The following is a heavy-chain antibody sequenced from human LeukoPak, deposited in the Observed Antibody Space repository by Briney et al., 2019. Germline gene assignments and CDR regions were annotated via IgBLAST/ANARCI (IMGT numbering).Heavy chain of an antibody. D-gene: IGHD2-2*02. CDR3: ALSIVVVPAAIVDLTWYFDL. CDR2: IIPIFGTA. CDR1: GGTFSSYT. Sequence: SVKVSCKASGGTFSSYTISWVRQAPGQGLEWMGGIIPIFGTANYAQKFQGRVTITADESTRTAYMELSSLRSEDTAVYYCALSIVVVPAAIVDLTWYFDLWGRGTLVTVSS. J-gene: IGHJ2*01. V-gene: IGHV1-69*13.